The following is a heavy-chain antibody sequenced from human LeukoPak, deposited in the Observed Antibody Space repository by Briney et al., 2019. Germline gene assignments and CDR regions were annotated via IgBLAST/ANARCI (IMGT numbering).Heavy chain of an antibody. J-gene: IGHJ6*03. D-gene: IGHD5-18*01. CDR3: ARDQRGYSGYNPWIQLWFRSYYYMDV. CDR1: GYTFTGYY. CDR2: INPNSGGT. V-gene: IGHV1-2*02. Sequence: GASVKVSCKASGYTFTGYYMHWVRQAPGQGLEWMGWINPNSGGTNYAQKFQGRVTMTRDTSISTAYMELSRLRSDDTAVYYCARDQRGYSGYNPWIQLWFRSYYYMDVWGKGTTVTISS.